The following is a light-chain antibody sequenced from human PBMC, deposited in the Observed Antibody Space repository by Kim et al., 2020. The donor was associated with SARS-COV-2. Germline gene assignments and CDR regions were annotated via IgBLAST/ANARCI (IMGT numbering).Light chain of an antibody. CDR3: QLGNKRRYT. V-gene: IGKV3-11*01. J-gene: IGKJ2*01. CDR2: DAS. Sequence: EIVLTQSPATLSLSPVERATLSCRASQNVGDYFAWYQQKPAQAPRLLIYDASNRATGIPARFSGSGSGTDFTLTISSLEPEDFAVYYWQLGNKRRYTCGQEPKREI. CDR1: QNVGDY.